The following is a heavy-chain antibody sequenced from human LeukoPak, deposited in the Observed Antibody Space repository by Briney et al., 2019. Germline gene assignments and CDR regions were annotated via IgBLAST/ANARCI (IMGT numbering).Heavy chain of an antibody. Sequence: PGGSLRLSCAASGSTFSSYWMSWVRQAPGKGLEWVANIKQDGSEKHYVDSVKGRFTISRDNAKNSLYLQMNSLRAEDTAVYYCARQTAFDFWGQGTMVTVSS. J-gene: IGHJ3*01. CDR1: GSTFSSYW. V-gene: IGHV3-7*01. CDR3: ARQTAFDF. CDR2: IKQDGSEK.